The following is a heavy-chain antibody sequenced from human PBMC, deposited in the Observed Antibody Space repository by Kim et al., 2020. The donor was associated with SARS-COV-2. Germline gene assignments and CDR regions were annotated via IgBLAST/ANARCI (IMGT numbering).Heavy chain of an antibody. V-gene: IGHV3-23*01. D-gene: IGHD4-4*01. CDR3: AKEVHTASNSEFDY. Sequence: ADSVKGRFTISRDNSKNTLYLQMNSLRAEDTAVYYCAKEVHTASNSEFDYWGQGTLVTVSS. J-gene: IGHJ4*02.